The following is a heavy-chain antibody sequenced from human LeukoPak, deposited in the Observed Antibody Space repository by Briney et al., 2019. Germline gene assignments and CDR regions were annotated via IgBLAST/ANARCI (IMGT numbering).Heavy chain of an antibody. D-gene: IGHD3-10*01. Sequence: PSETLSLTCTVSGGSISSSSYYWGWIRQPPGKGLEWIGSIYYSGSTYYNPSLKSRVTISVDTSKNQFSLKLSSVTAADTAVYYCARESGSGSYLRSGGSCDYWGQGTLVTVSS. J-gene: IGHJ4*02. CDR3: ARESGSGSYLRSGGSCDY. V-gene: IGHV4-39*07. CDR1: GGSISSSSYY. CDR2: IYYSGST.